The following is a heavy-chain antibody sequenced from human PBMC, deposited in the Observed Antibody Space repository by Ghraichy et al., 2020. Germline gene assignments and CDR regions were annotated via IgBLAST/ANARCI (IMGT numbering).Heavy chain of an antibody. Sequence: SETLSLTCTVSGGSMSNSQWSWIRQPAGKELEWIGRIHAAGTWSYNSALTGRASMSIDTSNNQFSLRLTSVTAADTALYYCARGGHGDFDYWGQGILVTVSS. J-gene: IGHJ4*02. CDR2: IHAAGTW. CDR3: ARGGHGDFDY. CDR1: GGSMSNSQ. D-gene: IGHD4-17*01. V-gene: IGHV4-4*07.